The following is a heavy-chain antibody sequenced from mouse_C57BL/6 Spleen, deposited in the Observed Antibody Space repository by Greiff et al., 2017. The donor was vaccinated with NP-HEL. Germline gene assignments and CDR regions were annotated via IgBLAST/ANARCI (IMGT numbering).Heavy chain of an antibody. CDR3: ARVYYGYDYYFDY. J-gene: IGHJ2*01. CDR2: ISSGSSTI. CDR1: GFTFSDYG. Sequence: EVHLVESGGGLVKPGGSLKLSCAASGFTFSDYGMHWVRQAPEKGLEWVAYISSGSSTIYYADTVKGRFTISRDNAKNTLFLQMTSLRSEDSAMYYCARVYYGYDYYFDYWGQGTTLTVSS. V-gene: IGHV5-17*01. D-gene: IGHD2-2*01.